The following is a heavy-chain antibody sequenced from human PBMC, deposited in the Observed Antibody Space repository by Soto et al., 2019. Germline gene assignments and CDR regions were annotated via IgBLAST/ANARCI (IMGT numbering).Heavy chain of an antibody. CDR1: GYSFTSYW. Sequence: PGESLKISCKGSGYSFTSYWIGWVRQMPGKGLEWMGIIYPGDSDTRYNPSFQGQVTISADKSISTAYLQWSSLKASDTAMYYCASSYYYGSGSYLSYYFDYWGQGTLVTVSS. J-gene: IGHJ4*02. D-gene: IGHD3-10*01. V-gene: IGHV5-51*01. CDR3: ASSYYYGSGSYLSYYFDY. CDR2: IYPGDSDT.